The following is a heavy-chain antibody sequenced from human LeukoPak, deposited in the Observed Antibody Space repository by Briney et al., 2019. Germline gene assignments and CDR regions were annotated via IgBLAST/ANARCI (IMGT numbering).Heavy chain of an antibody. Sequence: GASVKVSCKASGYIFTNYGISWVRQAPGQGLEWMGWIIAYNGDTKYPQRFQGRVTMTTDTTTNTAGMELRSLRSDDTAVYYCARVVVVVPAAPETYYFESWGQGTLVTVSS. CDR3: ARVVVVVPAAPETYYFES. CDR1: GYIFTNYG. CDR2: IIAYNGDT. V-gene: IGHV1-18*01. D-gene: IGHD2-2*01. J-gene: IGHJ4*02.